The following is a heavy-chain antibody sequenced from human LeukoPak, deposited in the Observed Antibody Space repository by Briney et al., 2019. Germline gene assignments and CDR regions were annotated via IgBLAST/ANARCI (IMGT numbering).Heavy chain of an antibody. Sequence: GASVKVSCKVSGYTLTELSMHWVRQAPGKGLEWMGGFDPEDGETIYAQKFQGRVTMTEDTSTDTAYMELSSLRSEDTAVYYCATDTTFTVVTLFDYWGQGTLVTVSS. CDR1: GYTLTELS. J-gene: IGHJ4*02. V-gene: IGHV1-24*01. CDR2: FDPEDGET. CDR3: ATDTTFTVVTLFDY. D-gene: IGHD4-23*01.